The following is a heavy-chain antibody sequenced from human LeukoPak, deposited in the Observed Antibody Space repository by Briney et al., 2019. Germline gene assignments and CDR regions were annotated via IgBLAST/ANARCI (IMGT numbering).Heavy chain of an antibody. J-gene: IGHJ4*02. CDR1: GDSIGSSSYF. V-gene: IGHV4-39*02. D-gene: IGHD3-16*01. CDR2: IYYGGSS. Sequence: PSETLSLTCTVSGDSIGSSSYFWDWIRQPPGKGLEWIGSIYYGGSSYYNPSLKSRVTISVDTSKNQFSLKLSSVTAADTAVYYCARDQGGVGYWGQGTLVTVSS. CDR3: ARDQGGVGY.